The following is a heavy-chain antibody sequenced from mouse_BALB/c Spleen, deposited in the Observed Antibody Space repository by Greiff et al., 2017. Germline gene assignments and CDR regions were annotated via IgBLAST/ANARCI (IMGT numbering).Heavy chain of an antibody. V-gene: IGHV1S81*02. Sequence: QVQLKQPGAELVKPGASVKLSCKASGYTFTSYYMYWVKQRPGQGLEWIGGINPSNGGTNFNEKFKSKATLTVDKSSSTAYMQLSSLTSEDSAVYYCTREITEFAYWGQGTLVTVSA. D-gene: IGHD2-4*01. J-gene: IGHJ3*01. CDR1: GYTFTSYY. CDR2: INPSNGGT. CDR3: TREITEFAY.